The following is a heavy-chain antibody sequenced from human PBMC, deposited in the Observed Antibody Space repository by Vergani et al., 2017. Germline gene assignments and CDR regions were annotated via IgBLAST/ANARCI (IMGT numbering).Heavy chain of an antibody. V-gene: IGHV1-69*04. D-gene: IGHD6-13*01. Sequence: QVQLVQSGAEVKKPGASVKVSCKASGGTFSSYTISWVRQAPGQGLEWMGRIIPILGIANYAQKFQGRVTITADKSTSTAYMERSSLRSEDTAVYYCARGNGSPLVPLYYYYGMDVWGQGTTVTVSS. CDR2: IIPILGIA. J-gene: IGHJ6*02. CDR1: GGTFSSYT. CDR3: ARGNGSPLVPLYYYYGMDV.